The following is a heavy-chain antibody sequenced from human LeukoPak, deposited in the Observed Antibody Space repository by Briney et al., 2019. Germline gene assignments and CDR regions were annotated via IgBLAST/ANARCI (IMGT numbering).Heavy chain of an antibody. Sequence: ASVKVSCKASGYTFTTYGMNWVRQAPGQGLEWMGRINPKRGGTNYAQKFQGRVTLTRDTSISTAHMELSRLTSDDTAVYYCALLWFGELWTKDYWGQGTLVTVSS. CDR2: INPKRGGT. CDR3: ALLWFGELWTKDY. CDR1: GYTFTTYG. V-gene: IGHV1-2*06. D-gene: IGHD3-10*01. J-gene: IGHJ4*02.